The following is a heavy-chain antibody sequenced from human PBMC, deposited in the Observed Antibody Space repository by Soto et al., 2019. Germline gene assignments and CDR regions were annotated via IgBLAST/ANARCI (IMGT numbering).Heavy chain of an antibody. J-gene: IGHJ6*02. V-gene: IGHV3-30-3*01. CDR2: ISYDGSNK. Sequence: QVQLVESGGGVVQPGRSLRLSCAASGFTFSSYAMHWVRQAPGKGLEWVAVISYDGSNKYYADSVKGRFTISRDNSKNTLYLQMNSLRAEDTAVYYCARGPVVTAPPGGMDVWGQGTTVTVSS. CDR3: ARGPVVTAPPGGMDV. D-gene: IGHD2-21*02. CDR1: GFTFSSYA.